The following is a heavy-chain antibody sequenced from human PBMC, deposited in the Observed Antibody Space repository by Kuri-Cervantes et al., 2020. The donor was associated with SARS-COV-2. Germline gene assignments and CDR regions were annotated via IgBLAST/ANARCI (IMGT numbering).Heavy chain of an antibody. Sequence: ASVKVSCKASGCTFTGYYMRWVRQAPGQGLEWMGRINPDSGGTNYAQKFQGRVTMTRDTSISTAYMELSRLRSDDTAVYYCARAGGISSGYYYRLDYWGQGTLVTVSS. CDR1: GCTFTGYY. D-gene: IGHD3-22*01. J-gene: IGHJ4*02. V-gene: IGHV1-2*06. CDR3: ARAGGISSGYYYRLDY. CDR2: INPDSGGT.